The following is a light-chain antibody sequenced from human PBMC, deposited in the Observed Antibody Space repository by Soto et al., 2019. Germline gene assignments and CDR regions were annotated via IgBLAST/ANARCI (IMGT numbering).Light chain of an antibody. Sequence: EIVMTQSPATVSVSPLERATLSCMASQSVSSNLAWYQQKPGQAPRLLIYGASTRATGIPARFSGSGSGTEFTLTISSLQSEDFAVYYCQQYNNWPPWTFGQGTKVDIK. V-gene: IGKV3-15*01. CDR2: GAS. CDR3: QQYNNWPPWT. CDR1: QSVSSN. J-gene: IGKJ1*01.